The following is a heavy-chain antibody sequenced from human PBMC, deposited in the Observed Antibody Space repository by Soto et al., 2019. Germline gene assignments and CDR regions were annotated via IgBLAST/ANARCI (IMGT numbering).Heavy chain of an antibody. CDR2: IDNSGAST. Sequence: GGSLRLSCAASGFTFRGYAMIWVRQAPGKGLEWVSTIDNSGASTKYADSVRGRFTISRDNSKNTLYLQMNSLRVEDTAVYYCARDGMRYCSGGSCRNYYYYYGMDVWGQGTTVTVSS. D-gene: IGHD2-15*01. CDR3: ARDGMRYCSGGSCRNYYYYYGMDV. V-gene: IGHV3-23*01. CDR1: GFTFRGYA. J-gene: IGHJ6*02.